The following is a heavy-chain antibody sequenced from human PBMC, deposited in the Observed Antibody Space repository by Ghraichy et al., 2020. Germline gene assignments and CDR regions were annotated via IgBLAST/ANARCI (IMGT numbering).Heavy chain of an antibody. CDR1: GGSINSYH. D-gene: IGHD2-21*01. J-gene: IGHJ4*02. CDR2: LQTTGRT. CDR3: AGSRLAGGAGDY. V-gene: IGHV4-4*07. Sequence: SETLSLTCTVSGGSINSYHWNWIRQPAGKGLEWIGRLQTTGRTDHNPSLTSRVTMSVDTSKNQFSLRLSSVTAADTAVYYCAGSRLAGGAGDYWGQGTLVTVSS.